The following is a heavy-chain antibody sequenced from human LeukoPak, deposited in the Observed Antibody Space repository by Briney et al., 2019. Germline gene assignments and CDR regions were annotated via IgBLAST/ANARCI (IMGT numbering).Heavy chain of an antibody. Sequence: SETLSLTCTVSGGSIGSSSYYWSWIRQPPGKGLEWIGEINHSGSTNYNPSLKSRVTISVDTSKNQFSLKLTSVTAADTAVYYCARTTEGGYTYGYFYYYYMDVWGKGTTVTISS. J-gene: IGHJ6*03. CDR1: GGSIGSSSYY. CDR3: ARTTEGGYTYGYFYYYYMDV. CDR2: INHSGST. D-gene: IGHD5-18*01. V-gene: IGHV4-39*07.